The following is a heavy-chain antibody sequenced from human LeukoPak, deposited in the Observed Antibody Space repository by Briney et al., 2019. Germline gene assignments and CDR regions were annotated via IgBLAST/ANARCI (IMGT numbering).Heavy chain of an antibody. V-gene: IGHV4-34*01. CDR2: INHSGST. CDR3: ARGAEWELPYYFDY. Sequence: SETLSLTCAVYGGSLSGYYWSWIRQPPGKGLEWIGEINHSGSTNYNPSLKSRVTISVDTSKNQFSLKLSSVTAADTAVYYCARGAEWELPYYFDYWGQGTLVTVSS. CDR1: GGSLSGYY. J-gene: IGHJ4*02. D-gene: IGHD1-26*01.